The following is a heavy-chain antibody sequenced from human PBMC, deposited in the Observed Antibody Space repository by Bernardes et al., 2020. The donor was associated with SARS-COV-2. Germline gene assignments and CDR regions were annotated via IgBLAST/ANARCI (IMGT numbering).Heavy chain of an antibody. CDR3: ARDTHESSDF. J-gene: IGHJ4*02. Sequence: GGSLRLSCAASGFTFSTFDMNWVRKAPGRGLEWVSFISASSGSIYYADSVKGRFTISRDNAMNSLYLQMNSLSAEDTAVYYCARDTHESSDFWGQGTLVAVSS. CDR2: ISASSGSI. CDR1: GFTFSTFD. V-gene: IGHV3-48*01.